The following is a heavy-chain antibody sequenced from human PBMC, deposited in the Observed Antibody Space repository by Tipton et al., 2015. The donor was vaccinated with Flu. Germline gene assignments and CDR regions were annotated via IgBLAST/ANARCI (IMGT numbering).Heavy chain of an antibody. CDR1: GGSISSYY. CDR2: IYYSGST. D-gene: IGHD4-11*01. V-gene: IGHV4-59*12. CDR3: ARGYSNYVGRWFDP. Sequence: LRLSCTVSGGSISSYYWSWIRQPPGKGLEWIGYIYYSGSTNYNPSLKSRVTISVDTSKNQFSLKLSSVTAADTAVYYCARGYSNYVGRWFDPWGQGTLVTVSS. J-gene: IGHJ5*02.